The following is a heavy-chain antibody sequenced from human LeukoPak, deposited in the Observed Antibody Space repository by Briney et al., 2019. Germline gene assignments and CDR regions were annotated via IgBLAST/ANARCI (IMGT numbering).Heavy chain of an antibody. V-gene: IGHV3-33*06. Sequence: PEGSLRLSCAASGFTFSSYGMHWVRQAPGKGLEWVAVIWYDGSNKYYADSVKGRFTISRDNSKNTLYLQMNSLRAEDTAVYYCAKPRYSSSWGPFDYWGQGTLVTVSS. D-gene: IGHD6-13*01. CDR3: AKPRYSSSWGPFDY. CDR1: GFTFSSYG. J-gene: IGHJ4*02. CDR2: IWYDGSNK.